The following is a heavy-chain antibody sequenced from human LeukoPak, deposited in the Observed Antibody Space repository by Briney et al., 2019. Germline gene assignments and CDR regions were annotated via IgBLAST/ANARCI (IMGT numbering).Heavy chain of an antibody. CDR1: GSSISSGGYY. Sequence: PSETLSLTCTVSGSSISSGGYYWSWIRQHPGKGLEWIGYIYYSGSTYYNPSLKSRVTISVDTSKNQFSLKLNSVTAADTAVYYCARVTAYSNDAFDIWGQGTMVTVSS. V-gene: IGHV4-31*03. J-gene: IGHJ3*02. D-gene: IGHD4-11*01. CDR3: ARVTAYSNDAFDI. CDR2: IYYSGST.